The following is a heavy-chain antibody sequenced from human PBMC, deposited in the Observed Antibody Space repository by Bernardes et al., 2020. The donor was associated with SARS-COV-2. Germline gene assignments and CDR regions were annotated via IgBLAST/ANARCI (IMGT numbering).Heavy chain of an antibody. CDR3: ARGRKGRITIFGVVPPDHYYYYYMDV. V-gene: IGHV4-34*01. CDR1: GGSFSGYY. J-gene: IGHJ6*03. CDR2: INHSGST. D-gene: IGHD3-3*01. Sequence: SETLSLTCAVYGGSFSGYYWSWIRQPPGKGLEWIGEINHSGSTNYNPSLKSRVTISVDTSKNQFSLKLSSVTAADTAVYYCARGRKGRITIFGVVPPDHYYYYYMDVWGKGTTVTVSS.